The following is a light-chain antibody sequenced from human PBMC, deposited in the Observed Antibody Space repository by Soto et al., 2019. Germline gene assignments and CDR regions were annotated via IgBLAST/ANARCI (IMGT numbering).Light chain of an antibody. Sequence: ELVMTQSQATLSVSPGVRATLSCRAIESVSSDLAWYQHKLGHAPRLLISGPYTRATGVPARFSGSGSGTEVTLTISSQQSEDFAVYYFQQYNNWPGPFDPGNKVDIK. CDR1: ESVSSD. J-gene: IGKJ3*01. V-gene: IGKV3-15*01. CDR2: GPY. CDR3: QQYNNWPGP.